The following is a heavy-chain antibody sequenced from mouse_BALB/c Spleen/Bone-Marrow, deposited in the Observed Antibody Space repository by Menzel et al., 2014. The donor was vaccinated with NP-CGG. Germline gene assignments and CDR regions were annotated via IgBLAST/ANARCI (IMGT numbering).Heavy chain of an antibody. CDR3: ARDYGNSVLYYYAMTT. Sequence: EVKLEESGPGLVKPSQSLSLTCTVTGYSITSDYAWNWVRQFPGNKLEWMGYISYSGITGYNPSLKSRISIIRDTSKNQFFLQLSSVTTEDTATYFCARDYGNSVLYYYAMTTGVKEPQSPSPQ. CDR2: ISYSGIT. D-gene: IGHD2-1*01. CDR1: GYSITSDYA. V-gene: IGHV3-2*02. J-gene: IGHJ4*01.